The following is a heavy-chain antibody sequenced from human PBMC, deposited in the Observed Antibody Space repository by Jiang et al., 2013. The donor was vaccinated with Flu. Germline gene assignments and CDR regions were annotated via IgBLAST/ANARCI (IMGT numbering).Heavy chain of an antibody. V-gene: IGHV1-2*02. D-gene: IGHD5-12*01. Sequence: SGAEVKKPGASVKVSCKASGYTFPDYLIHWVRQAPGQGLQWLGYVDPNSGVTHYAQKFQGRVTMTRDTSISTAYMDLTRLTSDDTAVYFCAREMRYSGYDLNWFDPWGQGTLVTVSS. CDR2: VDPNSGVT. J-gene: IGHJ5*02. CDR1: GYTFPDYL. CDR3: AREMRYSGYDLNWFDP.